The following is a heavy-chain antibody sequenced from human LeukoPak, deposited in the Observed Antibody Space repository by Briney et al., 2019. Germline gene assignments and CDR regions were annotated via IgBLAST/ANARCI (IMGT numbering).Heavy chain of an antibody. V-gene: IGHV3-15*01. CDR3: AKERDRYGSGSYYGYFDY. CDR1: GFTFSNAW. D-gene: IGHD3-10*01. J-gene: IGHJ4*02. Sequence: GGSLRLSCAASGFTFSNAWMSWVRQAPGKGLEWVGRIKSKADGGTTDYAAPVKGRFTISKDDSKNTLYLQMNSLRAEDTAVYYCAKERDRYGSGSYYGYFDYWGQGTLVTVSS. CDR2: IKSKADGGTT.